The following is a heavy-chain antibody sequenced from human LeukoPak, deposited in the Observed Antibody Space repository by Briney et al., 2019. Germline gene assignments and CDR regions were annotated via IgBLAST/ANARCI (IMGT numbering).Heavy chain of an antibody. D-gene: IGHD5-18*01. Sequence: PSETLSLTCTVSGGSISSYYWSWIRQPPGEGLEWVGYIYYSGSTNYNPSLKSRVTISVDTSKNQFSLKLSSVTAADTAVYYCARGQGYSYGSYDAFDIWGQGTMVTVSS. J-gene: IGHJ3*02. CDR2: IYYSGST. CDR3: ARGQGYSYGSYDAFDI. V-gene: IGHV4-59*01. CDR1: GGSISSYY.